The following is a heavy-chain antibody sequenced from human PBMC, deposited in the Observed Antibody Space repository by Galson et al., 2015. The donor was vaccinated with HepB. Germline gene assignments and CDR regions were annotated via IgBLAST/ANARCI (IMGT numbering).Heavy chain of an antibody. V-gene: IGHV1-18*04. CDR3: ARDSAIFGVVIKDAFDI. J-gene: IGHJ3*02. D-gene: IGHD3-3*01. CDR1: GYTFTSYG. CDR2: ISAYNGNT. Sequence: SVKVSCKASGYTFTSYGISWVRQAPGQGLEWMGWISAYNGNTNYAQKFQGRVIMTRDTPISTAYMELSSLRSDDTAVYYCARDSAIFGVVIKDAFDIWGQGTMVTVSS.